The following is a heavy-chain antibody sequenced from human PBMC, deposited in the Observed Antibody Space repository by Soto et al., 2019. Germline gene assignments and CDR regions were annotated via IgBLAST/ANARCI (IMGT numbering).Heavy chain of an antibody. J-gene: IGHJ4*02. CDR1: GFTFSSYA. D-gene: IGHD1-1*01. Sequence: GGSLRLSCAASGFTFSSYAMSWVRQAPGKGLEWVSATSGSGGSTYYADSVKGRFTISRDNSKNTLYLQMNSLRAEDTAVYYCAKGNRNVENFDYWGQGTLVTVSS. CDR2: TSGSGGST. CDR3: AKGNRNVENFDY. V-gene: IGHV3-23*01.